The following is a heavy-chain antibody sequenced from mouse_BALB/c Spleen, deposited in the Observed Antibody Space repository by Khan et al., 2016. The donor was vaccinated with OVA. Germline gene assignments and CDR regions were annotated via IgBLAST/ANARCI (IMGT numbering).Heavy chain of an antibody. CDR3: ARLSYGNYGAY. D-gene: IGHD2-1*01. J-gene: IGHJ3*01. CDR1: GYTFTDYY. CDR2: IYPGSGNT. V-gene: IGHV1-84*02. Sequence: QVQLQQSGPELVKPGASVKISCKASGYTFTDYYINWVKQKPGQGLEWIGWIYPGSGNTKYNEKFKGKATLTVDTSSSTAYMQLSSLTSEDTAVXFCARLSYGNYGAYWGQGTLVTVSA.